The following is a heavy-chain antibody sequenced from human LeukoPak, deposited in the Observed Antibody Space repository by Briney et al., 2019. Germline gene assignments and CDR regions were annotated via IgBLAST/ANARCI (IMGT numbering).Heavy chain of an antibody. J-gene: IGHJ6*02. D-gene: IGHD2-15*01. CDR3: ARDPGYCSGGSCQPLGRGMDV. Sequence: GGSLRLSCAASGFTFDDYGMSWVRQAPGKGLEWVSGINWNGGSTGYADSVKGRFNISRDNAKNSLDLQMNSLRAEDTALYHCARDPGYCSGGSCQPLGRGMDVWGQGTTVTVSS. V-gene: IGHV3-20*01. CDR1: GFTFDDYG. CDR2: INWNGGST.